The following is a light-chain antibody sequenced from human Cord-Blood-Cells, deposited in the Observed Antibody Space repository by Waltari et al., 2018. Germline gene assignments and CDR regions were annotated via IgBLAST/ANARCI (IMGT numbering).Light chain of an antibody. J-gene: IGKJ4*01. CDR2: DAS. V-gene: IGKV3-11*01. CDR1: QSVSSY. Sequence: ENVLTQSPATLSLSQGDRATLSCRASQSVSSYLAWYQQKPGQAPRLLIYDASNRATGIPARFSGSGSGTDFTLTISSLEPEDFAVYYCQQRSNWPPLTFGGGTKVEIK. CDR3: QQRSNWPPLT.